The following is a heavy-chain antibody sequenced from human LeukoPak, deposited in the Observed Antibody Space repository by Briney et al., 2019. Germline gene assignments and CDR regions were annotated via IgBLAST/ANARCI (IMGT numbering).Heavy chain of an antibody. V-gene: IGHV3-23*01. CDR2: ISGSDSST. CDR1: GFTFSSSA. J-gene: IGHJ4*02. D-gene: IGHD5-24*01. Sequence: PGGSLRLSCAASGFTFSSSAMSWVRQAPGKGLEWVSTISGSDSSTHYADSVKGWFTISRDNSKNTLYLQMNSLRADDTAVYYCAKSGYNRFDYWGQGTLVTVSS. CDR3: AKSGYNRFDY.